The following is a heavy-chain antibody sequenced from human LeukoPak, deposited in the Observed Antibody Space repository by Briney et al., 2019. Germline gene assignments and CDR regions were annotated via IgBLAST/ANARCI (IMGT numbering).Heavy chain of an antibody. V-gene: IGHV4-61*01. CDR2: IYYTGST. Sequence: ETVSPTRTVSGGSVSSGSSYWSWIRQPPGKGLEWIGYIYYTGSTNYNPSLKSRVTISVDTSKNQFSLKLSSVTAADTAVYYCARGIVVVPAANVYYFDYWGQGTGVTVSS. D-gene: IGHD2-2*01. J-gene: IGHJ4*02. CDR3: ARGIVVVPAANVYYFDY. CDR1: GGSVSSGSSY.